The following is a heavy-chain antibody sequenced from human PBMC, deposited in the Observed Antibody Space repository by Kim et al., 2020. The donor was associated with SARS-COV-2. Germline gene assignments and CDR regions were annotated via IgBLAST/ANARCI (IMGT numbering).Heavy chain of an antibody. V-gene: IGHV3-23*01. CDR3: AKGSCSWPDTPDF. J-gene: IGHJ4*02. CDR1: GFTFSTYA. CDR2: ISAGSGGT. D-gene: IGHD6-13*01. Sequence: GGSLRLSCAASGFTFSTYAMSWVRQAPGKGLQWVSTISAGSGGTYYADSVKGRFTISRDNSKNTLYQQMNSLRAEDTAVYYCAKGSCSWPDTPDFWGQGTLVTVSS.